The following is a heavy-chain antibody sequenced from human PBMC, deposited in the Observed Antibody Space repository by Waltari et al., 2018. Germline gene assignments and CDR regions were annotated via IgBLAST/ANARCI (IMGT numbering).Heavy chain of an antibody. J-gene: IGHJ6*02. CDR1: GGTFSSYA. D-gene: IGHD1-26*01. Sequence: QVQLVQSGAEVKKPGSSVKVSCKASGGTFSSYAISWVRQAPGQGLEWMGGIIPIFGTANYAQKFQGRVTITTDESTSTAYMELSSLRSEDTAVYYCARDASMGPYYTHYYGMDVWGQGTTVTVSS. CDR3: ARDASMGPYYTHYYGMDV. CDR2: IIPIFGTA. V-gene: IGHV1-69*05.